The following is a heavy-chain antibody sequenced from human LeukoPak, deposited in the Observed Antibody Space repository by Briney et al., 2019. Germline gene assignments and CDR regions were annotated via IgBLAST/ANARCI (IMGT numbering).Heavy chain of an antibody. CDR2: IYHSGST. J-gene: IGHJ5*02. CDR3: ARGASSHVKIAAAGYNWFDP. CDR1: GYSISSGYY. Sequence: SETLSLTCTVSGYSISSGYYWGWIRQLPGKGLEWIGSIYHSGSTYYNPSLKSRVTISVDTSKNQFSLKLSSVTAADTAVYYCARGASSHVKIAAAGYNWFDPWGQGTLVTVSS. D-gene: IGHD6-13*01. V-gene: IGHV4-38-2*02.